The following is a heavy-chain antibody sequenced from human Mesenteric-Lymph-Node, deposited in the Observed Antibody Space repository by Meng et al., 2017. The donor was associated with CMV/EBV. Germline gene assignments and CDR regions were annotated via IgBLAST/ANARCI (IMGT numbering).Heavy chain of an antibody. CDR2: INTNAGNP. D-gene: IGHD3-10*01. CDR1: GYPYTSYA. V-gene: IGHV7-4-1*02. J-gene: IGHJ4*02. Sequence: NASGYPYTSYAMNWVRQAPGQGLEWMGWINTNAGNPTYAQGFTGRFVFSLDTSVSTAYLQISSLKAEDTAVYYCARGGYYGSGSYIDYWGQGTLVTVSS. CDR3: ARGGYYGSGSYIDY.